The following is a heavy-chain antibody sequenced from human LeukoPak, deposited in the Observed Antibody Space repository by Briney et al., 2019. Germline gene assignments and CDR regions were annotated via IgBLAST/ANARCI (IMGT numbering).Heavy chain of an antibody. D-gene: IGHD5-18*01. J-gene: IGHJ6*03. CDR2: ISYDGSNK. CDR1: GFTFSSYA. Sequence: PGGSLRLSCAASGFTFSSYAMHWVRQAPGKGLEWVAVISYDGSNKYYADSVKGRFTISRDNSKNTLYLQMNSLRAEDTAVYYCAGDTAMGYYYYYYMDVWGKGTTVTVSS. CDR3: AGDTAMGYYYYYYMDV. V-gene: IGHV3-30*04.